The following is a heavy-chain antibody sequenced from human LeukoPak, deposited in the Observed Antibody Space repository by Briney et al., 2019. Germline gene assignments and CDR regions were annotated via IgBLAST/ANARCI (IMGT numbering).Heavy chain of an antibody. J-gene: IGHJ4*02. V-gene: IGHV1-8*03. Sequence: WASVKVSCKTSGYTFTNYDINWVRQATGQGLEWMGWINPKSGRTGYAQKFQGRATFTRNTSISTAYMELNNLRSDDTAVYFCARETSSRFFDYWGQGTLLTVSS. CDR2: INPKSGRT. CDR1: GYTFTNYD. CDR3: ARETSSRFFDY.